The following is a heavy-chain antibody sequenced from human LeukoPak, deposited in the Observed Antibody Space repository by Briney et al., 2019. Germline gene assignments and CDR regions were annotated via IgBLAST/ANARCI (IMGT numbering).Heavy chain of an antibody. V-gene: IGHV3-23*01. CDR1: GFIFGSYA. CDR2: ISGPGDNT. J-gene: IGHJ3*01. D-gene: IGHD3-22*01. CDR3: AKEDYCDSRGHIKLDAFDV. Sequence: PGGSLRLSXAVSGFIFGSYAMGWVRQAPGKGLEWVSTISGPGDNTYYADSVKGRFTISRDNSKNTLYLQMNSLRAEDTAIYYCAKEDYCDSRGHIKLDAFDVWGQGTMVTVSS.